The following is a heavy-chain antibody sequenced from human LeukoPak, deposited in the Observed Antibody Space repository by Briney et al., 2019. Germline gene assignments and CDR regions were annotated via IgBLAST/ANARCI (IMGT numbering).Heavy chain of an antibody. CDR1: GYSFTSYW. CDR2: IYPGDSDT. D-gene: IGHD2-15*01. J-gene: IGHJ4*02. Sequence: GESLKISCKGSGYSFTSYWIGWVRQMPGKGLEWMGIIYPGDSDTRYSPSFQGQVTISADKSINTAYLQWNSLKASDTAMYYCARFVGACSGGSCYSDYWGQGTLVTVSS. CDR3: ARFVGACSGGSCYSDY. V-gene: IGHV5-51*01.